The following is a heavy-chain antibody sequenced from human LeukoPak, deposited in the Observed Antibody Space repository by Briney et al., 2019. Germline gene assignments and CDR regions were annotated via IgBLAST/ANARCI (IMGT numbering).Heavy chain of an antibody. CDR1: GFTFSSYR. CDR3: ARDYLTYYYDSSGYRGSGY. CDR2: ISSSSSYI. D-gene: IGHD3-22*01. Sequence: GGSLRLSCAASGFTFSSYRMNWVRQAPGKGLEWVSSISSSSSYIYYADSVKGRFTISRDNAKNSLYLQMNSLRAEDTAVYYCARDYLTYYYDSSGYRGSGYWGQGTLVTVSS. V-gene: IGHV3-21*01. J-gene: IGHJ4*02.